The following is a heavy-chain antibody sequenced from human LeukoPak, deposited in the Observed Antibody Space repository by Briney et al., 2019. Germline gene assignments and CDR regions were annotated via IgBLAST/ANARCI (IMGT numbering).Heavy chain of an antibody. J-gene: IGHJ4*02. CDR2: IYHSGST. CDR3: ASPVDTAMDPFDY. V-gene: IGHV4-38-2*02. Sequence: SETLSLTCTVSGYSISSGYYWGWIRQPPGKGLEWIGSIYHSGSTYYNPSLKSRVTISVDTSKNQFSLKLSSVTAADTAVYYCASPVDTAMDPFDYWGQGTLVTVSS. D-gene: IGHD5-18*01. CDR1: GYSISSGYY.